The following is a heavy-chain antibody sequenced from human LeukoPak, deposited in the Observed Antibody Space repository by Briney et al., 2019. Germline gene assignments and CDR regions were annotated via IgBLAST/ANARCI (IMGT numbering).Heavy chain of an antibody. J-gene: IGHJ4*02. V-gene: IGHV4-30-4*01. CDR1: GGSINSGDYY. CDR2: IYYSGST. CDR3: ARKVVADTAFDF. Sequence: SETLSLTCTVSGGSINSGDYYWTWKRQPPGKGLEGIGYIYYSGSTYYNPSLKSRVTISIDTYKKQFPLDLSSVTAADTAVYYCARKVVADTAFDFWGQGTLVTVSS. D-gene: IGHD2-15*01.